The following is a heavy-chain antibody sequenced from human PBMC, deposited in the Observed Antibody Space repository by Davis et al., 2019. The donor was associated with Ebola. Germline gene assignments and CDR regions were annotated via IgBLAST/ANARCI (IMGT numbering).Heavy chain of an antibody. D-gene: IGHD5-12*01. Sequence: AASVKVSCKASGYTFTSYGISWVRQAPGQGLEWMGRIIPILGIANYAQKFQGRVTISADASTDTAYMELSSLRSEDTAIYYCARGDIVTDQVEYFDYWGQGTLVTVSS. CDR3: ARGDIVTDQVEYFDY. V-gene: IGHV1-69*04. J-gene: IGHJ4*02. CDR1: GYTFTSYG. CDR2: IIPILGIA.